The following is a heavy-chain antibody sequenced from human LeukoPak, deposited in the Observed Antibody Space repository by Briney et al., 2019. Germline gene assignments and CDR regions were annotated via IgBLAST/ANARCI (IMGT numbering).Heavy chain of an antibody. CDR3: ARSRDYDSSGYYRHDAFDI. V-gene: IGHV3-13*04. J-gene: IGHJ3*02. D-gene: IGHD3-22*01. CDR2: IGTAGDT. Sequence: GGSLRLSCAASGFTFCSYDMHWVRQATGKGLEWVSAIGTAGDTYYPGSVKGRFTISRENAKSSLYLQMNSLRAGDTAVYYCARSRDYDSSGYYRHDAFDIWGQGTMVTVSS. CDR1: GFTFCSYD.